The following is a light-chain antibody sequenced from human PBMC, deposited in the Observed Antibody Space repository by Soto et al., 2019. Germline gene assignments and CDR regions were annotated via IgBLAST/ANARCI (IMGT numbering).Light chain of an antibody. CDR2: DAS. CDR1: QSVSSY. V-gene: IGKV3-11*01. CDR3: QQYNTYST. J-gene: IGKJ5*01. Sequence: EIVLTQSPVTLSLSPGERATLSCRASQSVSSYLAWYQQKPGQAPRLLIYDASNRATGIPARFSGSGSGTDFTLTISSLQPDDFATYYCQQYNTYSTVGQGTRLEI.